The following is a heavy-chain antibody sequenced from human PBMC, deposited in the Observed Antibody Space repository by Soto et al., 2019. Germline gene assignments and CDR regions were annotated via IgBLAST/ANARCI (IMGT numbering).Heavy chain of an antibody. D-gene: IGHD3-10*01. J-gene: IGHJ4*02. CDR3: ARRDDEVGSGSYCY. CDR1: GGSFSGYY. Sequence: QVQLQQWGAGLLKPSETLSLTCAVYGGSFSGYYWSWIRQPPGKGLEWIGEINHSGSTNYNPSLKSRVTISVDTSKNQFSLKLSSVTAADTAVYYCARRDDEVGSGSYCYWGQGTLVTVSS. CDR2: INHSGST. V-gene: IGHV4-34*01.